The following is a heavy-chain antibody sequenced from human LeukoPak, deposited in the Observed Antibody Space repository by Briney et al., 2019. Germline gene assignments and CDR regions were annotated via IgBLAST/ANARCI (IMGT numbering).Heavy chain of an antibody. Sequence: ASVKVSCKASGYTFTGYYMHWVRQAPGQGLEWMGWINPNSGGTNYAQRFQGRVTMTRDTSISTAYMELSRLRSDDTAVYYCARGSGIQLWLYFDYWGQGTLVTVSS. V-gene: IGHV1-2*02. J-gene: IGHJ4*02. D-gene: IGHD5-18*01. CDR2: INPNSGGT. CDR3: ARGSGIQLWLYFDY. CDR1: GYTFTGYY.